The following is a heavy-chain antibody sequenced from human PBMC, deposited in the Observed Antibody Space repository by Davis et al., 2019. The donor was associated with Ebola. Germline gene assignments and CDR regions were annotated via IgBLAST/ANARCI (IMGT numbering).Heavy chain of an antibody. J-gene: IGHJ4*02. V-gene: IGHV3-21*01. Sequence: GESLKISCAASGFTFSSYSMNWVRQAPGKGLEWVSSISSSSSYIYYADSVKGRFTISRDNAKNSLYLQMNSLRAEDTAVYYCARRGDYRHFNYWGQGTLVTVSS. D-gene: IGHD4-17*01. CDR1: GFTFSSYS. CDR3: ARRGDYRHFNY. CDR2: ISSSSSYI.